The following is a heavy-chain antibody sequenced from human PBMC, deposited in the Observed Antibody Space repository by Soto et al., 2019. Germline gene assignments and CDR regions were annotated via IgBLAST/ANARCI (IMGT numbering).Heavy chain of an antibody. D-gene: IGHD6-19*01. CDR1: GFVFSTYS. Sequence: PGGSLRLSCEASGFVFSTYSMNWVRQAPGKGLEWISYISSTSGTIYYADSVKGWFTIFRDNAKNSLFLQMNGLRDDDTAVYYCANQKIRFSVAGTLYGLGVWGQGTTVTVSS. CDR3: ANQKIRFSVAGTLYGLGV. V-gene: IGHV3-48*02. J-gene: IGHJ6*02. CDR2: ISSTSGTI.